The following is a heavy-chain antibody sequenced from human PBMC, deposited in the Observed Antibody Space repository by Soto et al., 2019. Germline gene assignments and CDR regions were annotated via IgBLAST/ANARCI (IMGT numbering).Heavy chain of an antibody. CDR3: ARERRGGRPGIAAAGTAYYYYYGMDV. CDR1: GGTFSSYG. D-gene: IGHD6-13*01. V-gene: IGHV1-69*13. J-gene: IGHJ6*02. Sequence: GASVKVSCKASGGTFSSYGISWVRQAPGQGLEWMGGIIPIFGTANYAQKFQGRVTITADESTSTAYMELSSLRSEDTAVYYCARERRGGRPGIAAAGTAYYYYYGMDVWGQGTTVTVSS. CDR2: IIPIFGTA.